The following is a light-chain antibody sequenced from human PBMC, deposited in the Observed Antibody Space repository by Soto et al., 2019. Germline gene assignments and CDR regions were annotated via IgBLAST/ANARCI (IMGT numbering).Light chain of an antibody. CDR3: CSYAGSYTFYV. J-gene: IGLJ1*01. V-gene: IGLV2-11*01. CDR2: EVS. CDR1: SSDIGGYNY. Sequence: QSVLTQPASVSGSPGQSITISCTGTSSDIGGYNYVSWYQQHPGKVPKLMIFEVSNRPSGVPDRFSGSKSGNTASLTISGLQAGDEADYYCCSYAGSYTFYVFGTGTKVTVL.